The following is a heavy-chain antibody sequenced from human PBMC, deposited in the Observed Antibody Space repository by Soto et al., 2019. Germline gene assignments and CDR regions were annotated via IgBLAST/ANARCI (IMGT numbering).Heavy chain of an antibody. CDR1: GFTFSSYW. CDR3: ARVQRYCSGGSCYSAWRGVYDY. V-gene: IGHV3-74*01. Sequence: EVQLVESGGGLVQPGGSLRLYCAASGFTFSSYWMHWVRQAPGKGLVWVSRINSDGSSTSYADSVKGRFTISRDNAKNTLYLQMNSLRAEDTAVYYCARVQRYCSGGSCYSAWRGVYDYWGQGTLVTVSS. CDR2: INSDGSST. J-gene: IGHJ4*02. D-gene: IGHD2-15*01.